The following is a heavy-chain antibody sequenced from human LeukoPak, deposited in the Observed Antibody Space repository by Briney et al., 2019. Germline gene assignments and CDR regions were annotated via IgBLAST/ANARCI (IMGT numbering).Heavy chain of an antibody. J-gene: IGHJ3*02. V-gene: IGHV3-74*01. Sequence: GGSLRLSCAASGFTFSNHWMHWVRQAPGKGLMWVSRIKGDGIDTIGADFVKGRFTTSRDNAKNTLYLQMNSLRAEDTATYYCVRDQSLWALDIWGQGTTVTVSS. CDR3: VRDQSLWALDI. D-gene: IGHD1-26*01. CDR1: GFTFSNHW. CDR2: IKGDGIDT.